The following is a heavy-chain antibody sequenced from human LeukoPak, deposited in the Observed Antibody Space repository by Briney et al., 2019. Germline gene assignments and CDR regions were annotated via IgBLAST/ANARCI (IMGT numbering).Heavy chain of an antibody. CDR2: ISSDSTYR. J-gene: IGHJ6*02. Sequence: GESLRLSCAASGFTFNTYSMCWVRQAPGKGLEWVSSISSDSTYRFYAGSLKGRFTISRDNAKNSLSLQMISLRAEDTAVYYCARVAFGLYVMDVWGQGTTVTVSS. D-gene: IGHD3-16*01. CDR3: ARVAFGLYVMDV. CDR1: GFTFNTYS. V-gene: IGHV3-21*01.